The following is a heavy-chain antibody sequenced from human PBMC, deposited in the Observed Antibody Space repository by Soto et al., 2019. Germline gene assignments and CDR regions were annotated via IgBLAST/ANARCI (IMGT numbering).Heavy chain of an antibody. Sequence: QVQLVQSGAEVKKPGSSVKVSCKASGGTFSSYAISWVRQAPGQGLEWMGGIIPIFGTANYAQKFQGRVTITADESTSTAYVELSSLKSEDTAVYYCAGEMATIARFDAFDIWGQGTMVTVSS. D-gene: IGHD5-12*01. CDR1: GGTFSSYA. CDR2: IIPIFGTA. V-gene: IGHV1-69*12. J-gene: IGHJ3*02. CDR3: AGEMATIARFDAFDI.